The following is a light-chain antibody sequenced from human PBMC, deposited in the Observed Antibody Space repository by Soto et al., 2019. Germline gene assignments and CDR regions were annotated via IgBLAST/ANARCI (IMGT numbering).Light chain of an antibody. Sequence: DLQMTQYPSTLSASVGDRVTITCRASQSISNWLAWYQQKPGKAPKLLIFKASSLKSGVPSRFSGSGSGTEFTLTISSLQPDDFATYYCQQYNSYSSFGPGTKVDIK. J-gene: IGKJ3*01. CDR1: QSISNW. V-gene: IGKV1-5*03. CDR2: KAS. CDR3: QQYNSYSS.